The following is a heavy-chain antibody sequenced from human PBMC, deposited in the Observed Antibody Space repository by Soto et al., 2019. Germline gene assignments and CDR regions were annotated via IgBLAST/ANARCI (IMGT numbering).Heavy chain of an antibody. J-gene: IGHJ5*02. CDR1: GFTFSSYG. D-gene: IGHD3-10*01. V-gene: IGHV3-30*18. CDR2: ISYDGSNK. Sequence: PGGSLRLSCAASGFTFSSYGMHWVRQAPGKGLEWVAVISYDGSNKYYADSVKGRFTISRDNSKNTLYLQMNSLRAEDTAVYYCAKDPQDYYGSGSYPNWFDPWGQGTLVTVPQ. CDR3: AKDPQDYYGSGSYPNWFDP.